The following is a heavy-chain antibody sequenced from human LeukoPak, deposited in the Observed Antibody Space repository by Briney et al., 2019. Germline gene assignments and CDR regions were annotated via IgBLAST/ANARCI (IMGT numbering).Heavy chain of an antibody. V-gene: IGHV1-18*01. CDR1: GYTFTSYG. J-gene: IGHJ4*02. Sequence: ASVTVSCKASGYTFTSYGISWVRQAPGQGLEWMGWISAYNGNTNYAQKLQGRVTMTTDTSTSTAYMELRSLRSDDTAVYYCARLGYDFWSGSQYYFDYWGQGTLVTVSS. D-gene: IGHD3-3*01. CDR3: ARLGYDFWSGSQYYFDY. CDR2: ISAYNGNT.